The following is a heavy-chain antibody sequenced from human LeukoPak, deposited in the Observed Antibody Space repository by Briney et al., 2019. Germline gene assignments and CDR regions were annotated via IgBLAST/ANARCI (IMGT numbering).Heavy chain of an antibody. D-gene: IGHD2-21*02. V-gene: IGHV3-30*19. CDR3: ARGVTAALYDAFDI. CDR2: ISYDGSNK. J-gene: IGHJ3*02. Sequence: QAGGSLRLSCAASGFTFSSYGMHWVRQAPGKGLEWVAVISYDGSNKYYADSVKGRFTISRDNSKNTLYLQMNSLRAEDTAVYYCARGVTAALYDAFDIWGQGTMVTVSS. CDR1: GFTFSSYG.